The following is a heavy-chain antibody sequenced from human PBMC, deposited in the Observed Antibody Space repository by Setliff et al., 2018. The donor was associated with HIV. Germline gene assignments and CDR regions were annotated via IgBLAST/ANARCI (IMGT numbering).Heavy chain of an antibody. CDR1: GGSFTNYY. Sequence: SETLSLTCAVYGGSFTNYYWSWIRQPPGKGLEWIGEINHSGSTNYNPSLKSRFTISRDNARNSLFLQMNSLSAEDTAVYYCTRDYAYDWNSVMDVWGKGTAVTVSS. J-gene: IGHJ6*03. CDR3: TRDYAYDWNSVMDV. CDR2: INHSGST. V-gene: IGHV4-34*01. D-gene: IGHD1-7*01.